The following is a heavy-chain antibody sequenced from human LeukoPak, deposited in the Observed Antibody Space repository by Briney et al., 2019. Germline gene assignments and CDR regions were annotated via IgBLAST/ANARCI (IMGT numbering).Heavy chain of an antibody. CDR1: GAYLISYY. Sequence: SETLSLTCTVSGAYLISYYWNWIRQPPGKGLEWIGYIYYNGSPNYNPSLKSRVTMSQDTSKNQFSLKLTSVTAADTAVYYCARDSRSYERSGYYHFDYWGQGSLVTVSS. V-gene: IGHV4-59*01. D-gene: IGHD3-22*01. CDR2: IYYNGSP. CDR3: ARDSRSYERSGYYHFDY. J-gene: IGHJ4*02.